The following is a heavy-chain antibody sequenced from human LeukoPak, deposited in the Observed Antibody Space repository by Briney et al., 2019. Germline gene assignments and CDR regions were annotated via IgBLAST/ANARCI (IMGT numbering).Heavy chain of an antibody. V-gene: IGHV3-30*18. CDR3: AKDLSYLADAFDI. CDR2: ISYDGSNK. D-gene: IGHD3-16*01. Sequence: PGGSLRLPCAASGFTFSSYGMHWVRQAPGKGLEWVAVISYDGSNKYYADSVKGRFTISRDNSKNTLYLQMNSLRAEDTAVYYCAKDLSYLADAFDIWGQGTMVTVSS. CDR1: GFTFSSYG. J-gene: IGHJ3*02.